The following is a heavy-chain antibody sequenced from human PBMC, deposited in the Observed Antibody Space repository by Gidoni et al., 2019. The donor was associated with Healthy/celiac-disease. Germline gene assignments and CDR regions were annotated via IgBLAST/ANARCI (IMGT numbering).Heavy chain of an antibody. CDR2: ISSSSSYT. CDR1: GFPFSDYY. D-gene: IGHD3-3*01. V-gene: IGHV3-11*06. CDR3: ARGNDFWSGYYTY. J-gene: IGHJ4*02. Sequence: QVQLVESGGGLVKPGGSLRLSCAASGFPFSDYYMSWIRQAPGKGLEWVSYISSSSSYTNYADSVKGRFTISRDNAKNSLYLQMNSLRAEDTAVYYCARGNDFWSGYYTYWGQGTLVTVSS.